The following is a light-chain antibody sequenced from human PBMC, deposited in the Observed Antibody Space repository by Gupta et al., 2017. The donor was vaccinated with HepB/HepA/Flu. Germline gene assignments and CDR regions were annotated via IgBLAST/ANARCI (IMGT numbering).Light chain of an antibody. CDR3: QSYDSSLSGVV. Sequence: QSELTQPPSVSGAPGPRVTIPCPGGSANIGADYDVPWYQKLPGKAPKLLNYGVTNRPSGVPDRFSASKSGTLATLAITGLQAEDEADYYCQSYDSSLSGVVFGGGTKLTVL. V-gene: IGLV1-40*01. J-gene: IGLJ2*01. CDR2: GVT. CDR1: SANIGADYD.